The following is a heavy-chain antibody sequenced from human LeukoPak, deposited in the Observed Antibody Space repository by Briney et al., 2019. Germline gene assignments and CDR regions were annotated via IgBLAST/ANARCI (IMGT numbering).Heavy chain of an antibody. CDR2: MFSSGST. CDR3: ARARGVNRRDAFDI. J-gene: IGHJ3*02. CDR1: GGSISSGSYY. Sequence: SPSETLSLTCTVSGGSISSGSYYWSWIRQPAGKGLEWIGRMFSSGSTNYNPSLKSRVTISVDTSKNQYSLKLSSVTATDTAVYYCARARGVNRRDAFDIWGQGTMVTVSS. V-gene: IGHV4-61*02. D-gene: IGHD1-14*01.